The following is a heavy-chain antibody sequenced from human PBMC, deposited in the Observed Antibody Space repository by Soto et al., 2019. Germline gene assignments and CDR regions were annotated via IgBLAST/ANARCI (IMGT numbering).Heavy chain of an antibody. V-gene: IGHV4-34*01. CDR2: INHSGRT. J-gene: IGHJ6*02. CDR1: GGSFSGYY. D-gene: IGHD3-22*01. Sequence: SETLSLTCAVYGGSFSGYYRSWIRQPPGKGLEWIGDINHSGRTNYNPSLKSRVSISGDTSENHFSLKLSSVTAADTAVYYCARGQMGPYYASSGYHYYYHGMDVWCQGTMVTFSS. CDR3: ARGQMGPYYASSGYHYYYHGMDV.